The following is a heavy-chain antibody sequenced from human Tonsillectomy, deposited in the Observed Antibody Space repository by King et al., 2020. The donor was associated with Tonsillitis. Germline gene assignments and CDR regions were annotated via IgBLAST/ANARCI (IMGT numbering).Heavy chain of an antibody. CDR2: ILYSEST. CDR1: GGSVSSSSFY. V-gene: IGHV4-39*01. J-gene: IGHJ4*02. Sequence: LQLQESGPGLVKPSETLSLTCTVSGGSVSSSSFYWGWIRQPPGKGLEWIGYILYSESTSSNPSLKSRVTISVDTSKNQFSLKLSSVTAADTAVYYCARHWGGTVTTPYFFDFWGQGALVTVSS. D-gene: IGHD4-17*01. CDR3: ARHWGGTVTTPYFFDF.